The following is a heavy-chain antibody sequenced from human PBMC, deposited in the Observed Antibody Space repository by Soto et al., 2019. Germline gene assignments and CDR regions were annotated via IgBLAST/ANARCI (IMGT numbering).Heavy chain of an antibody. Sequence: EMQLLESGGGLVQPGGSLRLSCAASGFTFSSDAMSWVRQAPGKGLEWVSAISGSGGSTYYADSVKGRFTISRDNSKNTLYLQMNSLRAEDTAVYYCARTEGSGHSRFYYYYYMDVWGKRTTVTVSS. CDR1: GFTFSSDA. CDR2: ISGSGGST. V-gene: IGHV3-23*01. D-gene: IGHD3-3*01. J-gene: IGHJ6*03. CDR3: ARTEGSGHSRFYYYYYMDV.